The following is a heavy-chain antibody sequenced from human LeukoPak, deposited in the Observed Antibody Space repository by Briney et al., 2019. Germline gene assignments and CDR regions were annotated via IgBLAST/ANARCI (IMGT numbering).Heavy chain of an antibody. Sequence: AGSMRLSCAASGFTFSTSWTHWVRQAPEKGLGWVSRTNIDGSNTMYANSVKGRFTISTDNATKTLYRQMNSLIQTHTCVYYCARERDVIVTAIHYDAFDIWGQGTMVTVSS. D-gene: IGHD2-21*02. CDR3: ARERDVIVTAIHYDAFDI. CDR2: TNIDGSNT. CDR1: GFTFSTSW. J-gene: IGHJ3*02. V-gene: IGHV3-74*03.